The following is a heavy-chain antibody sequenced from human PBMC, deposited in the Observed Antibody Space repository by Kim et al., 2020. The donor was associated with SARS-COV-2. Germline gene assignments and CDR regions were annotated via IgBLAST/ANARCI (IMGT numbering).Heavy chain of an antibody. Sequence: SETLSLTCAVYGGSFSGYYWSWIRQPPGKGLEWIGEINHSGSTSYNPSLKSRVTISVDTSKNQFSLKLTSVTAADTAVYYCARGRTGDRCATWGQGTLVTVSS. D-gene: IGHD7-27*01. V-gene: IGHV4-34*01. CDR1: GGSFSGYY. CDR2: INHSGST. CDR3: ARGRTGDRCAT. J-gene: IGHJ5*02.